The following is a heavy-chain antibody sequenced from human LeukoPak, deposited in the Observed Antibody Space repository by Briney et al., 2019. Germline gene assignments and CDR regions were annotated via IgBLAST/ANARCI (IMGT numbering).Heavy chain of an antibody. CDR2: INPNSGGT. CDR1: VYTFTGYY. CDR3: ARDKEMATITLDY. D-gene: IGHD5-24*01. V-gene: IGHV1-2*02. J-gene: IGHJ4*02. Sequence: ASVKVSCKASVYTFTGYYMHWVRQAPGQGLEWMGWINPNSGGTNYAQKFQGRVTMTRDTSISTAYMELSRLRSDDTAVYYCARDKEMATITLDYWGQGTPVTVSS.